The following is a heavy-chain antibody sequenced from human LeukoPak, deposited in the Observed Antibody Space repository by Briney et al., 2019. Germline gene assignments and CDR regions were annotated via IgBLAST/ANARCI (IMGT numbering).Heavy chain of an antibody. CDR2: IYTSGST. CDR1: GGSISSGSYY. Sequence: SETLSLTCTVSGGSISSGSYYWSWIRQPAGKGLEWIGRIYTSGSTNYNPSLKSRVTISVDTSKNQFSLKLSSVTATDAAVFYCARQAPEARNAFDIWGQGTMVTVSS. J-gene: IGHJ3*02. CDR3: ARQAPEARNAFDI. V-gene: IGHV4-61*02.